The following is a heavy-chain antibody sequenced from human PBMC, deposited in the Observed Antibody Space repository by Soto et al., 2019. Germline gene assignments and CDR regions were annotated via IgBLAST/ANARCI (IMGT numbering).Heavy chain of an antibody. CDR2: IYYSGST. Sequence: SETLSLTCTVSGGSTSSYYWSWIRQPPGKGLEWIGYIYYSGSTNYNPSLKSRVTISVDTSKNQFSLKLSSVTAADTAVYYCASSVGYCSSTSCYREGYFDYWGQGTLVTVSS. V-gene: IGHV4-59*01. CDR1: GGSTSSYY. J-gene: IGHJ4*02. CDR3: ASSVGYCSSTSCYREGYFDY. D-gene: IGHD2-2*03.